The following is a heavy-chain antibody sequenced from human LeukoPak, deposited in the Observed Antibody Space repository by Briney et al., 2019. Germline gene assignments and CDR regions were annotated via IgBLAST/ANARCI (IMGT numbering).Heavy chain of an antibody. J-gene: IGHJ4*02. D-gene: IGHD2/OR15-2a*01. CDR2: INPGSGNT. CDR1: GYTFGSYD. V-gene: IGHV1-8*01. CDR3: ARNMALDY. Sequence: ASVKVSCKASGYTFGSYDTNWVRQATGQGLEWMGRINPGSGNTDYAQKFQGRVTMTKDTSISTVYMELSSLRSEDAAVYYCARNMALDYWGQGSLVTVSS.